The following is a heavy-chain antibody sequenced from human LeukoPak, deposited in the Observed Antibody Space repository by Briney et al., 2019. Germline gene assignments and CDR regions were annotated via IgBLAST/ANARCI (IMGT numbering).Heavy chain of an antibody. CDR3: AKRAQYNGHSPLDY. CDR2: TSDRGDYT. CDR1: GFTFTSYS. J-gene: IGHJ4*02. Sequence: PGGSLRLSCAASGFTFTSYSMSWVRQAPGKGLEWVSGTSDRGDYTYYADSVKGRFTISRDSSKNTLFLQMNSLRAEDTALYFCAKRAQYNGHSPLDYGGRGPLVTVSS. D-gene: IGHD1-26*01. V-gene: IGHV3-23*01.